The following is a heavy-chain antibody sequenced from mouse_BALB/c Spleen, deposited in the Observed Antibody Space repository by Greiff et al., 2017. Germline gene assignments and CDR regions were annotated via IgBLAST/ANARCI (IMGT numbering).Heavy chain of an antibody. CDR3: ARAYYGNYEGFAD. CDR2: ISYDGSN. Sequence: EVQLKESGPGLVKPSQSLSLTCSVTGYSITSGYYWNWIRQFPGNKLEWMGYISYDGSNNYNPSLKNRISITRDTSKNQFFLTLNSVTTEDTATYYCARAYYGNYEGFADWGQGTLVTVSA. J-gene: IGHJ3*01. D-gene: IGHD2-10*01. CDR1: GYSITSGYY. V-gene: IGHV3-6*02.